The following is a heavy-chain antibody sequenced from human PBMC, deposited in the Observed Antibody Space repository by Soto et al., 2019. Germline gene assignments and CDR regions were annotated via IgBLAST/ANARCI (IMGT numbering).Heavy chain of an antibody. Sequence: GGSLRLSCAASGFTFSSYGMHWVRQAPGKGLEWVAVISYDGSNKYYADSVKGRFTISRDNSKNTLYLQMNSLRAEDTAVYYCAKDRLNSGYVVSDGMDVWGQGTTVTVSS. V-gene: IGHV3-30*18. D-gene: IGHD5-12*01. CDR1: GFTFSSYG. CDR2: ISYDGSNK. J-gene: IGHJ6*02. CDR3: AKDRLNSGYVVSDGMDV.